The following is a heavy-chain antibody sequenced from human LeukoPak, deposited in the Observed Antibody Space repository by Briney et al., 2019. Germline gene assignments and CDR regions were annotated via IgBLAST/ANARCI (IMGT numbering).Heavy chain of an antibody. D-gene: IGHD3-3*01. J-gene: IGHJ6*03. CDR3: AREELRFLEWPLYYYMDV. Sequence: SVKVSCKASGGTFSSYTISWVRQAPGQGLEWMGGIIPIFGTANYAQKFQGRVTITADESTSTAYMELSSLRSEDTAVYYCAREELRFLEWPLYYYMDVWGKGTTVTVSS. V-gene: IGHV1-69*13. CDR1: GGTFSSYT. CDR2: IIPIFGTA.